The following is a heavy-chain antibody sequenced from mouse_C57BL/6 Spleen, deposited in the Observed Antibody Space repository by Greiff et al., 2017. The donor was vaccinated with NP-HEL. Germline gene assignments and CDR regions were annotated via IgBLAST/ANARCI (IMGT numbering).Heavy chain of an antibody. D-gene: IGHD3-2*02. Sequence: QVQLKESGPELVKPGASVKISCKASGYAFSSSWMNWVKQRPGKGLEWIGRIYPGDGDTNYNGKIKGKATLTADKSSSTAYMQLSSLTSEDSAVYFCARSGDSSGYVRDYWGQGTTLTVSS. CDR3: ARSGDSSGYVRDY. CDR1: GYAFSSSW. J-gene: IGHJ2*01. V-gene: IGHV1-82*01. CDR2: IYPGDGDT.